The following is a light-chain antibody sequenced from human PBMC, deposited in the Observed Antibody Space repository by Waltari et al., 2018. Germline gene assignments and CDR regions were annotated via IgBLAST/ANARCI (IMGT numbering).Light chain of an antibody. V-gene: IGLV2-11*01. CDR3: CSYAGSYSFV. CDR2: DVN. J-gene: IGLJ2*01. CDR1: SSDVGGYNY. Sequence: QSALTQPRSVSGSPGQSVTISCTGTSSDVGGYNYVSWYQQHPGKAPKLMLYDVNKRPSGVPDRFSGSKSGDTASLTISGLQTEDEADYFCCSYAGSYSFVFGGGTKLTVL.